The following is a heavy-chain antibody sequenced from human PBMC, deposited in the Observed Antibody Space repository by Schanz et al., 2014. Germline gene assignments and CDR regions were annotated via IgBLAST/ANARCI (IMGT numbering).Heavy chain of an antibody. Sequence: EVQLVESGGGLVKPGGSLRLSCAASGFTFSDAWMSWVRQAPGKGLEWVSAISGSGGSTYYADSVKGRFTISRDNSKNTLYLQMNSLRAEDTAVYFCAKIERNEDWGQGTLVTVSS. CDR1: GFTFSDAW. V-gene: IGHV3-23*04. J-gene: IGHJ4*02. CDR3: AKIERNED. D-gene: IGHD1-1*01. CDR2: ISGSGGST.